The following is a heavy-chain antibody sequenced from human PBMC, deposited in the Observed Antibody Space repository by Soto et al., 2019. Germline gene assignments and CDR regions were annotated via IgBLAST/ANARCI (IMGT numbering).Heavy chain of an antibody. Sequence: ASVKVSCKASGYTFTSYYMHWVRQAPGQGLEWMGIINPSGGSTSYAQKFQGRVTITKDTSKNQVVLTMINMDPVDTATYSCAHIGVSRWFDFWGQGTLVTVSS. V-gene: IGHV1-46*01. D-gene: IGHD6-13*01. J-gene: IGHJ4*02. CDR3: AHIGVSRWFDF. CDR1: GYTFTSYY. CDR2: INPSGGST.